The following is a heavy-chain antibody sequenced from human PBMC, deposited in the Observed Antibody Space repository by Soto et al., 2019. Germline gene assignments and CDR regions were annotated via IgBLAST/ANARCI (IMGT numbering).Heavy chain of an antibody. CDR2: MSGSGGGR. J-gene: IGHJ4*02. D-gene: IGHD2-15*01. Sequence: EVQLLESGGGLVQPGGSLRLSCAASGFAFSNYAMSWVRQAPGKGLEWVSVMSGSGGGRFYADSVKGRFTISRDNSRNTLYLQMNSLRAEDTAVYYCAKPPEVAAARGFFDYWGQGTLVTVSS. CDR1: GFAFSNYA. V-gene: IGHV3-23*01. CDR3: AKPPEVAAARGFFDY.